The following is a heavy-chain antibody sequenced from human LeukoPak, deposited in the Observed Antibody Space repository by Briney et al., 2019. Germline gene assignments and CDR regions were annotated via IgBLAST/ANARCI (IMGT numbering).Heavy chain of an antibody. Sequence: SETLSLTCAVYGGSFSGYYWSWIRQPPGKGLERIGEINHSGSTNYNPSLKSRVTISVDTSKNQFSLKLSSVTAADTAVYYCARGLVRFGELYWGQGTLVTVSS. V-gene: IGHV4-34*01. J-gene: IGHJ4*02. CDR2: INHSGST. CDR1: GGSFSGYY. CDR3: ARGLVRFGELY. D-gene: IGHD3-10*01.